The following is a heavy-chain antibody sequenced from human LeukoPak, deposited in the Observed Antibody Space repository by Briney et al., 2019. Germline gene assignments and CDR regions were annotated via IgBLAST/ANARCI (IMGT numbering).Heavy chain of an antibody. V-gene: IGHV4-59*08. CDR2: IYYSGST. CDR3: ARLIRSQYYFDY. D-gene: IGHD3-3*01. Sequence: SETLSLTCTVSGGSISSYYWSWIRQPPGKGLEWIGYIYYSGSTNYNPSLKSRVTISVDTSKNQFSLKLSSVTAADTAVYYRARLIRSQYYFDYWGQGTLVTVSS. CDR1: GGSISSYY. J-gene: IGHJ4*02.